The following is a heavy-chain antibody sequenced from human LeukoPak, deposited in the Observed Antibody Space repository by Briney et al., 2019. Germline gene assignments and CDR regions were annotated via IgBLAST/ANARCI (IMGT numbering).Heavy chain of an antibody. D-gene: IGHD2-21*02. Sequence: GGSLRLSCAASGFTFSSYAMSWVRQAPGKGLEWVSAISGSGGSTYYADSVKGRFTISRDNSKNTLYLQMDSLKSEDMAVYYCARGAPYCGGDCYSPSDYWGQGTLVTVSS. V-gene: IGHV3-23*01. J-gene: IGHJ4*02. CDR3: ARGAPYCGGDCYSPSDY. CDR2: ISGSGGST. CDR1: GFTFSSYA.